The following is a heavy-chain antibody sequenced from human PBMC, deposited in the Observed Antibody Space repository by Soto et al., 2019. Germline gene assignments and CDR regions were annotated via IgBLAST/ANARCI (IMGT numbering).Heavy chain of an antibody. J-gene: IGHJ3*02. Sequence: HPGGSLRLSCAASGFTFSSYAMSWVRQAPGKGLEWVSAISGSGGSTYYADSVKGRFTISRDNSKNTLYLQMNSLRAEDTAVYYCAKEGITMVRGKPSTDAFDIWGQGTMVTVSS. V-gene: IGHV3-23*01. CDR1: GFTFSSYA. CDR2: ISGSGGST. CDR3: AKEGITMVRGKPSTDAFDI. D-gene: IGHD3-10*01.